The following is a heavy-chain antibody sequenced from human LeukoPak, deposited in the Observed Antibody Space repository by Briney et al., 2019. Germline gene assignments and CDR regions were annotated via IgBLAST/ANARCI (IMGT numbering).Heavy chain of an antibody. CDR2: IIPIFGTA. D-gene: IGHD6-13*01. Sequence: SVKVSCRASGGTFSSYAISWVRQAPGQGLEWMGRIIPIFGTANYAQKFQGRVTITTDESTSTAYMELSSLRSEDTAVYYCARPHSSSWYSLDFDYWGQGTLVTVSS. CDR3: ARPHSSSWYSLDFDY. J-gene: IGHJ4*02. CDR1: GGTFSSYA. V-gene: IGHV1-69*05.